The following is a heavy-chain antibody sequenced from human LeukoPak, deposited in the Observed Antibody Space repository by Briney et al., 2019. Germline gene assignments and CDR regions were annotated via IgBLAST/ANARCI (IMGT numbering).Heavy chain of an antibody. CDR1: GGTFSSYA. CDR2: IIPIFGTA. CDR3: ARGRVSSSWSNIFDY. D-gene: IGHD6-13*01. J-gene: IGHJ4*02. Sequence: EASVKVSCKASGGTFSSYAISWVRQAPGQGLEWMGGIIPIFGTANYAQKFQGRVTITADKSTSTAYMELSSLRSEDTAVYYCARGRVSSSWSNIFDYWGQGTLVTVSS. V-gene: IGHV1-69*06.